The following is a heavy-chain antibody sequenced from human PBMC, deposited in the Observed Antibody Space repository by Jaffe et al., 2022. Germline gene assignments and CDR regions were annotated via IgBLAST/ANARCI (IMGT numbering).Heavy chain of an antibody. D-gene: IGHD4-4*01. Sequence: QLQLQESGPGLVKPSETLSLTCTVSGGSISSSSYYWGWIRQPPGKGLEWIGSIYYSGSTYYNPSLKSRVTISVDTSKNQFSLKLSSVTAADTAVYYCARLRLQYRWPYYMDVWGKGTTVTVSS. J-gene: IGHJ6*03. CDR3: ARLRLQYRWPYYMDV. V-gene: IGHV4-39*01. CDR2: IYYSGST. CDR1: GGSISSSSYY.